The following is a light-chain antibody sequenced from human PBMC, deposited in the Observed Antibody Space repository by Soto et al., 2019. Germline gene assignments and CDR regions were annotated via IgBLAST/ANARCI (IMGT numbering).Light chain of an antibody. Sequence: DIQMTQSPSTLSASVGDRVIITCRASQTVERWMAWYQQKPGKAPKLLISDVSTLERGVPSRFSGSGSATEFTLTISGLQPGDFATYYCQQYKDYVYTFGQGTKVDIK. CDR3: QQYKDYVYT. CDR2: DVS. V-gene: IGKV1-5*01. J-gene: IGKJ2*01. CDR1: QTVERW.